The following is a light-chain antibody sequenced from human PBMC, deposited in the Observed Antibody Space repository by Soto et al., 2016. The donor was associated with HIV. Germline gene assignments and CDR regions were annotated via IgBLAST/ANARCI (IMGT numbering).Light chain of an antibody. CDR1: RSLLHSNGYNY. Sequence: IVLTQSPLSLPVTPGEPASISCRSSRSLLHSNGYNYLDWYLQKPGQSPQLLIQLGSNRASGVPDRFSGSGSGTDFTLKISRVEAEDAGVYYCMQALQTPYTFGQGTKLEIK. J-gene: IGKJ2*01. V-gene: IGKV2-28*01. CDR2: LGS. CDR3: MQALQTPYT.